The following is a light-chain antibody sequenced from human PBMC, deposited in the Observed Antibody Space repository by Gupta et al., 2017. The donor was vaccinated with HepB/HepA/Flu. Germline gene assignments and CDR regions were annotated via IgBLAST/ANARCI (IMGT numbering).Light chain of an antibody. CDR1: QSVSSNS. J-gene: IGKJ4*01. Sequence: EIVLTQSPGTLSLSPGERATLSCRASQSVSSNSLAWYQHKPGQAPRLLIYGASSRATGIPDRFSGSGSGTDFTLTISRLEPEDFAVYYCQQDGSSPLTFGGGTKVEIK. V-gene: IGKV3-20*01. CDR3: QQDGSSPLT. CDR2: GAS.